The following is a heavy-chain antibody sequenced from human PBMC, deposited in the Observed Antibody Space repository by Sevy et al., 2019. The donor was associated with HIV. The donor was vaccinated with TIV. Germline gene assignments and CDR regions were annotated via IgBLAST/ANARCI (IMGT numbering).Heavy chain of an antibody. D-gene: IGHD3-10*01. Sequence: GGSLRLSCAASGFTFSSYWMSWVRQAPGKGLEWVANIKQDGSEKYYVDSVKGRFTISRDNAKNSLYQQMNSLRAEDTAVYYCARPQDYYGSGAFDIWGQGTMVTVSS. CDR3: ARPQDYYGSGAFDI. CDR2: IKQDGSEK. V-gene: IGHV3-7*03. CDR1: GFTFSSYW. J-gene: IGHJ3*02.